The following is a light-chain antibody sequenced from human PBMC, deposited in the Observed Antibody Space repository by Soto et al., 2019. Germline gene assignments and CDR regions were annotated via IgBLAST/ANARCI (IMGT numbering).Light chain of an antibody. J-gene: IGKJ4*01. CDR1: QGISHY. Sequence: DIQMTQSPSAMSASVGDSVTITCRASQGISHYLAWFQQRPGQVPKRLIYGASTLHSGVPSRFSGSGSGTEFTLTISSLQHEDFGTYYCLQHNTYPLSFGGGTKVDIK. V-gene: IGKV1-17*03. CDR3: LQHNTYPLS. CDR2: GAS.